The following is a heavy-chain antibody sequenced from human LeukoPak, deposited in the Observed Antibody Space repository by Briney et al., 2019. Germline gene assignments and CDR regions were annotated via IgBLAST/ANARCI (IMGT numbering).Heavy chain of an antibody. CDR1: GGSISSYY. J-gene: IGHJ6*02. D-gene: IGHD3-3*01. Sequence: SETLSLTCTVSGGSISSYYWGWIRQPPGKGLEWIGYIYYSGSTKYNPSLKSRVTISVDTSKNQFSLKLSSVTAADTAVYYCARGGPGYDFWSGYYTGYYYYGMDVWGQGTTVTVSS. CDR2: IYYSGST. V-gene: IGHV4-59*12. CDR3: ARGGPGYDFWSGYYTGYYYYGMDV.